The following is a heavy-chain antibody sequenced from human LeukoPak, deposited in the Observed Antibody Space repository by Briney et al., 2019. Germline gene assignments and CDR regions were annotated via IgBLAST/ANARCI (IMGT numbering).Heavy chain of an antibody. Sequence: ASVKVSCKASGYTFTSYDINWVRQATGQGLEWMGWMNPNSGNTGYAQKFQGRVTMTRNTSISTAYMELSSLRSEDTAVYYCARGNPPHYKSDYWGQGTLVTVSS. D-gene: IGHD4-11*01. CDR3: ARGNPPHYKSDY. CDR1: GYTFTSYD. CDR2: MNPNSGNT. V-gene: IGHV1-8*01. J-gene: IGHJ4*02.